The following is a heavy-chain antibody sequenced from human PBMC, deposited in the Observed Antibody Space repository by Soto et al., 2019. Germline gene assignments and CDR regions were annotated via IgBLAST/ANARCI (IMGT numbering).Heavy chain of an antibody. J-gene: IGHJ4*02. CDR2: VYWDDSK. CDR1: GISLSTTGEA. Sequence: QITLKESGPPLVNPTQTLTLTCTFSGISLSTTGEAVGWIRQPPGKALEWLALVYWDDSKRYSPSLKSRLTITKDTSHNQVVLTMTNMDPVDTGTYYCAHIWGYWGQGTLVTVSS. CDR3: AHIWGY. D-gene: IGHD3-16*01. V-gene: IGHV2-5*02.